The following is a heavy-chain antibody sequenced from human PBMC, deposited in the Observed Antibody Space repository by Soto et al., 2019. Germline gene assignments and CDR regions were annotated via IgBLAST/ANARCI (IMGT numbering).Heavy chain of an antibody. CDR1: GGSISSYY. Sequence: SETLSVTSRVSGGSISSYYWSWIRQPPGKGLEWIGYIYYSGSTNYNPSLKSRVTISVDTSKNQFSLKLSSVTAADTAVYYCARVEGTVIDYWGQGTLVTVSS. D-gene: IGHD1-1*01. V-gene: IGHV4-59*01. CDR2: IYYSGST. J-gene: IGHJ4*02. CDR3: ARVEGTVIDY.